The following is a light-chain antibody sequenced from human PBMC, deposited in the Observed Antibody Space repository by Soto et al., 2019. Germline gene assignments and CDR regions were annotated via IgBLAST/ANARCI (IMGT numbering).Light chain of an antibody. CDR2: GAS. CDR3: QQYGSSLTWT. CDR1: QSVSSSS. J-gene: IGKJ1*01. Sequence: EIVLTQSPGTLSLSPGERATLSCRASQSVSSSSLAWYQKKPGQAPRLLIYGASSRAAGIPDRFSGSGSGTDFTPTISRLEPEDFAVYYCQQYGSSLTWTFGQGTKVDIK. V-gene: IGKV3-20*01.